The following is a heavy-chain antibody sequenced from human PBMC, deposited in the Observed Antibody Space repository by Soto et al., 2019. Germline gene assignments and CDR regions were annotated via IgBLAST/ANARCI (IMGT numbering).Heavy chain of an antibody. CDR2: IYYSGST. D-gene: IGHD6-19*01. Sequence: SDTLSLTCTVSSASICSSGYYWGWIRPPPGKGLEWIGSIYYSGSTYYNPSLKSRVTISVDTSKNQFSLKVSSVTAADTAVYYCARHKPNSSGWYYYGMDVWGQGTTVT. V-gene: IGHV4-39*01. CDR3: ARHKPNSSGWYYYGMDV. CDR1: SASICSSGYY. J-gene: IGHJ6*02.